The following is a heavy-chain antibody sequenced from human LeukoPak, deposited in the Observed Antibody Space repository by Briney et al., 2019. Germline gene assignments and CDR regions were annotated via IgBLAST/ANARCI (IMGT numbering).Heavy chain of an antibody. CDR2: ISSSTSYI. D-gene: IGHD3-10*01. CDR1: GFTFSSYS. J-gene: IGHJ4*02. Sequence: PGGSLRLSCAASGFTFSSYSMNWVRQAPGKGLEWVSSISSSTSYIYYADSVKGRFTISRDNAKNSLYMQMNSLRAEDTDVYYCARDNYYGSGYEYWGQGTLVTVSS. CDR3: ARDNYYGSGYEY. V-gene: IGHV3-21*01.